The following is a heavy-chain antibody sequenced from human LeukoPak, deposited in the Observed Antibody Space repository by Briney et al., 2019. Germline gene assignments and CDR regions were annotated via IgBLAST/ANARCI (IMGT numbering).Heavy chain of an antibody. CDR1: GGSITSYY. J-gene: IGHJ6*02. V-gene: IGHV4-59*01. CDR3: ARFSTSYYYGMDV. D-gene: IGHD2/OR15-2a*01. Sequence: SETLSLTCSVSGGSITSYYWSWIRQPPGKGLEWIGYIYDSGSTNYNPSLKSRVTISVDTSKNQFSLKLSSVIAADTAVYYCARFSTSYYYGMDVWGQGTTVTVSS. CDR2: IYDSGST.